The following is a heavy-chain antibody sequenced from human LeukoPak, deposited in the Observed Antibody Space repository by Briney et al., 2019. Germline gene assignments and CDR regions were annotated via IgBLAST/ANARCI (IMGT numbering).Heavy chain of an antibody. V-gene: IGHV3-21*01. CDR2: ISVRSNYI. Sequence: GGSLRLSCAASGYTFSSYSINWVRQAPGKGLEWVSSISVRSNYIYYADSVRGRFSISRDDARDSLYLQMNSLRAEDTAVYYCVGLRRNSDTSGFYYYYDYWGQGTLVTVSS. J-gene: IGHJ4*02. D-gene: IGHD3-22*01. CDR3: VGLRRNSDTSGFYYYYDY. CDR1: GYTFSSYS.